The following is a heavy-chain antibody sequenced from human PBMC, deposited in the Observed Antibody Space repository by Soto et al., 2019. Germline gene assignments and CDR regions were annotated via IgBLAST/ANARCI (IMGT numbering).Heavy chain of an antibody. CDR2: IYYSGST. CDR1: GGSISSYY. V-gene: IGHV4-59*01. CDR3: ARDGRGTYYYYGMDV. J-gene: IGHJ6*02. D-gene: IGHD1-1*01. Sequence: ETLSLTCTVSGGSISSYYWSWIRQPPGKGLEWIGYIYYSGSTNYNPSLKSRVTISVDTSKNQFSLKLSSVTAADTAVYYCARDGRGTYYYYGMDVWGQGTTVTVSS.